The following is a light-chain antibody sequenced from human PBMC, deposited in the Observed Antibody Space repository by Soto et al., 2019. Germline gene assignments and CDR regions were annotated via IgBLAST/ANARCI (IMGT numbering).Light chain of an antibody. CDR1: SSDVGDYNY. V-gene: IGLV2-11*01. CDR2: DVS. Sequence: QSVLTQPRSVSGSPGQSVTISCTGTSSDVGDYNYVSWYQQYPGKAPKLVIYDVSKRPSGVPDRFSGSKSGNTASLTISGLQAEDEPDYYCCSFAGSYTFWVFGGGTKLTVL. CDR3: CSFAGSYTFWV. J-gene: IGLJ3*02.